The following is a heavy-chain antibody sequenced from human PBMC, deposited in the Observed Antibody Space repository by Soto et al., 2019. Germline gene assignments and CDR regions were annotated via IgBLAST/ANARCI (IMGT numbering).Heavy chain of an antibody. CDR1: GGSFGGYY. CDR2: IGHGGGT. V-gene: IGHV4-34*01. CDR3: ARHGGYYFDY. D-gene: IGHD3-16*01. J-gene: IGHJ4*02. Sequence: SETLSLTCAVSGGSFGGYYWTWIRQPPGRGLEWIGEIGHGGGTVYNPSLESRVTISADSSNNQFCLNLNSVTAGDTAVYYCARHGGYYFDYWGQGAPVTVSS.